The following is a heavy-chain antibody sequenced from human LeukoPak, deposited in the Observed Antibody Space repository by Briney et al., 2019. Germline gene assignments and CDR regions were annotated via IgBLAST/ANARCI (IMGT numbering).Heavy chain of an antibody. CDR3: ARSSYSSSSSV. Sequence: PGGSLRLSCAASGFTFSNFLMTWVRQAPGKGLEWVASINSDGSEGYYADVVKGRFTISRDNAKNSLYLQINSLRAEDTAVYYCARSSYSSSSSVWGQGTMVTASS. D-gene: IGHD6-6*01. J-gene: IGHJ3*01. CDR2: INSDGSEG. CDR1: GFTFSNFL. V-gene: IGHV3-7*03.